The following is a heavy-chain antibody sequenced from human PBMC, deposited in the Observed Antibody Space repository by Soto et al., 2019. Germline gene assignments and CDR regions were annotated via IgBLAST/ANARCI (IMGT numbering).Heavy chain of an antibody. CDR3: AALYPGLAVAGPDAFDI. Sequence: GASVKVSCKASGFTFTSSAMQWVRQARGQRLEWIGWIVVGSGNTNYAQKFQERVTITRDMSTSTAYMELSSLRSEDTAVYYCAALYPGLAVAGPDAFDIWGQGTMVTVSS. J-gene: IGHJ3*02. CDR1: GFTFTSSA. V-gene: IGHV1-58*02. D-gene: IGHD6-19*01. CDR2: IVVGSGNT.